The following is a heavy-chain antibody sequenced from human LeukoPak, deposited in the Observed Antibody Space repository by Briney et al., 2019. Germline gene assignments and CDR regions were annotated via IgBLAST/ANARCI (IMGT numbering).Heavy chain of an antibody. D-gene: IGHD2-2*01. CDR1: GYTFTGYY. CDR2: INPNSGGT. CDR3: ARARFVSPAAIVGEFDY. J-gene: IGHJ4*02. V-gene: IGHV1-2*02. Sequence: GASVKVSCKASGYTFTGYYMHWVRQAPGQGLEWMGWINPNSGGTNYAQKFQGRVTMTRDTSISTAYMELSRLRSDDTAVYYCARARFVSPAAIVGEFDYWGQGTLVTVSS.